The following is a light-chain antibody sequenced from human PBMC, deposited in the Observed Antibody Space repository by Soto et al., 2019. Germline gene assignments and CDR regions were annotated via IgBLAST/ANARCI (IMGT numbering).Light chain of an antibody. CDR1: QSISSN. V-gene: IGKV3-15*01. CDR3: QQYNNWPPFS. J-gene: IGKJ3*01. CDR2: GAS. Sequence: EIVMTQSPATLSVSPGERATLSCRASQSISSNLAWYQQKNGQTPRLLIYGASTRAAGIPARFSGSGSGTDFTLTISSLQSEDFSVYYCQQYNNWPPFSFGTGTKVDIK.